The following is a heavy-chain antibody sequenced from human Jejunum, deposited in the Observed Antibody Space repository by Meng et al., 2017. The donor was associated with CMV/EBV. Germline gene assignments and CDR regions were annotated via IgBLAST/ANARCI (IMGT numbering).Heavy chain of an antibody. V-gene: IGHV4-38-2*01. CDR3: ARKYCGSSNCYPFDY. D-gene: IGHD2-2*01. CDR2: IHHTGDT. Sequence: GYSWGWVRQPPGRGLEWIATIHHTGDTYYTPSLKSRVTISIDTSRNQFSLRLTSVTAADTAIYYCARKYCGSSNCYPFDYWGQGELVTVSS. J-gene: IGHJ4*02. CDR1: GYS.